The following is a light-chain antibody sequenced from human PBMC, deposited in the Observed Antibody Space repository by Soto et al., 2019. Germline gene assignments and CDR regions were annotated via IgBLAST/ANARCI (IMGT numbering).Light chain of an antibody. V-gene: IGLV2-14*01. CDR1: SSDVGGYDY. Sequence: QSALTQPASVSGSPGQSITIYCTGSSSDVGGYDYVSWYQQHPGKAPKLMVYDVTVRPSGVSNRFSGSKSGNTASLTISGLQAEDEADYYCSSYTGAGTLGVFGGGTKLTVL. CDR3: SSYTGAGTLGV. J-gene: IGLJ2*01. CDR2: DVT.